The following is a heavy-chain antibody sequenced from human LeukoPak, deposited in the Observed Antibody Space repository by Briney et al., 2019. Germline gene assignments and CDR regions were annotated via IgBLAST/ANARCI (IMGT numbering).Heavy chain of an antibody. CDR3: ARDPSPTDLGYCSGGSCYVGSNELDY. V-gene: IGHV1-18*01. CDR1: GYTFTSYG. CDR2: ISAYNGNT. Sequence: ASVKVSCKASGYTFTSYGISWVRQAPGQGLEWMGWISAYNGNTNYAQKLQGRVTMTTDTSTSTAYMELRSLRSDDTAVYYCARDPSPTDLGYCSGGSCYVGSNELDYWGQGTLVTVSS. J-gene: IGHJ4*02. D-gene: IGHD2-15*01.